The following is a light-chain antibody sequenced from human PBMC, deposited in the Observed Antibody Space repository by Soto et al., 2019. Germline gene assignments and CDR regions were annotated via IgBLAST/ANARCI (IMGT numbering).Light chain of an antibody. V-gene: IGKV3-15*01. CDR3: QHYNNLPSLT. J-gene: IGKJ5*01. CDR2: GAS. CDR1: QSVSSN. Sequence: EIVMTQSPPPLSVSPGQIDTLSCRAIQSVSSNLSWYQQKPGQAPRLLIYGASTRATGIAARFSGSGSGTEFTLTVSSLQSDDFPVDYCQHYNNLPSLTFGQGTRLEI.